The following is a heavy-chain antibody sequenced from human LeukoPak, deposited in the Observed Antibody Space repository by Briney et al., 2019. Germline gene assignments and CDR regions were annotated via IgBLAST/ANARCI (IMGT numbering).Heavy chain of an antibody. D-gene: IGHD4-17*01. V-gene: IGHV3-23*01. CDR2: IRGGGGGA. CDR3: ARDPNGDYVGAFDM. CDR1: GFTFSDFA. Sequence: GSLRLSCTASGFTFSDFAMMWLRQSPGKGPEWVAAIRGGGGGAFYADSVRGRFTISRDNSKNTLFLQMNSLRAEDTAVYYCARDPNGDYVGAFDMRGPGTTVTVSS. J-gene: IGHJ3*02.